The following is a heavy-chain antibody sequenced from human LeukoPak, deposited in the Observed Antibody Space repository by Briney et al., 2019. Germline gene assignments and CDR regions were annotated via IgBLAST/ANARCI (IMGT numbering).Heavy chain of an antibody. CDR2: IYYSGST. CDR1: GGSISSGDYY. D-gene: IGHD7-27*01. V-gene: IGHV4-30-4*08. J-gene: IGHJ4*02. Sequence: SETLSLTCTVSGGSISSGDYYWSWIRQPPGKGLEWIGYIYYSGSTYYNPSLKSRVTISVDTSKNQFSLKLISVTAADTAVYYCARAPTLTGDFDYWGQGTLVTVSS. CDR3: ARAPTLTGDFDY.